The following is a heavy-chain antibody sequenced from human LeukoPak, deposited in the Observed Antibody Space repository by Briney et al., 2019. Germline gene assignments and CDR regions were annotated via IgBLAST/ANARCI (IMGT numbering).Heavy chain of an antibody. CDR1: GGSFSGYY. D-gene: IGHD3-22*01. V-gene: IGHV4-34*01. Sequence: SETLSLTCAVHGGSFSGYYWSWIRQPPGKGLEWIGEINHSGSTNYNPSLKSRVTISVDTSKNQFSLKLSSVTAADTAVYYCARVVVIIRSDYYYYYGMDVWGQGTTVTVSS. CDR2: INHSGST. CDR3: ARVVVIIRSDYYYYYGMDV. J-gene: IGHJ6*02.